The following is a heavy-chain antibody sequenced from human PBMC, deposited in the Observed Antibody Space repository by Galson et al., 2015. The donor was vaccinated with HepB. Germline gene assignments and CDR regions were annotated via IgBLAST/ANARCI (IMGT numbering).Heavy chain of an antibody. J-gene: IGHJ6*03. Sequence: SVKVSCKASGGTFSSYAISWVRQAPGQGLEWMGGIIPIFGTANYAQKFQGRVTITADESTSTAYMELSSLRSEDTAVYYCARGPYSSGWYGSYYYYYYMDVWGKGTTVTVSS. CDR3: ARGPYSSGWYGSYYYYYYMDV. CDR2: IIPIFGTA. D-gene: IGHD6-19*01. V-gene: IGHV1-69*13. CDR1: GGTFSSYA.